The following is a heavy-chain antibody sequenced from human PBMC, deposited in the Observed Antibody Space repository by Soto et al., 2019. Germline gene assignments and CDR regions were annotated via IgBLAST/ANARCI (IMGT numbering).Heavy chain of an antibody. CDR1: GYTFIHYY. V-gene: IGHV1-46*01. J-gene: IGHJ4*02. D-gene: IGHD2-21*01. Sequence: QVQLVQSGAEVKKPGASVKVSCKASGYTFIHYYIHWVRQAPGQGLEWMAIINPNGGSTNYAQKFQGIVTVTSDTSTSTVSMELNSLGSDDTAVYFCARSLLQGDFWGQGTLVTVSS. CDR2: INPNGGST. CDR3: ARSLLQGDF.